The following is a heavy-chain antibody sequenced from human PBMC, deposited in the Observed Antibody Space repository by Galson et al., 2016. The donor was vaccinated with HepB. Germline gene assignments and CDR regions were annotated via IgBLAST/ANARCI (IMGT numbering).Heavy chain of an antibody. CDR1: GFTFSNFA. CDR3: AKMGPTILSPFDS. V-gene: IGHV3-23*01. D-gene: IGHD3-3*01. CDR2: ITSSGSST. J-gene: IGHJ4*02. Sequence: SMRLSCAASGFTFSNFAMSWVRQAPGKGLEWVSVITSSGSSTYSADSVKGRLTISRDNSTNRLYLQMNSLRAEDTAVYYCAKMGPTILSPFDSWGQGSLVSVSS.